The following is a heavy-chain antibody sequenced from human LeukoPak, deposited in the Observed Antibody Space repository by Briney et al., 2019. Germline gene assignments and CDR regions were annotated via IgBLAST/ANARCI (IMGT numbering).Heavy chain of an antibody. V-gene: IGHV4-30-2*01. J-gene: IGHJ4*02. CDR3: ARGFYGAGSHFDY. Sequence: SETLSLTCAVSGGSISSGDFPWRWIRQPPGKSLEWIGYIFHTGHTSYNPSLKSRVTISVDMSKNPLSLRLTSVTAADAAVYYCARGFYGAGSHFDYWGQGTLVTVSS. CDR2: IFHTGHT. CDR1: GGSISSGDFP. D-gene: IGHD3-10*01.